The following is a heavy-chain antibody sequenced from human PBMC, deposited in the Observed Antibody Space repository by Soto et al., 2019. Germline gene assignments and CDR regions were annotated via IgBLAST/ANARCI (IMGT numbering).Heavy chain of an antibody. D-gene: IGHD6-13*01. CDR2: IYYSGST. Sequence: QVQLQESGPGRVKPSETLSLTCTVSGGSISSYYWNWIRQPPGKGLEWIGYIYYSGSTNYNPSLKSRVTISLDTSKNHFSLKLSSVTAADTAVYYCASSNIAAAGFYYYGMDVWGRGTTVTDSS. J-gene: IGHJ6*02. CDR3: ASSNIAAAGFYYYGMDV. CDR1: GGSISSYY. V-gene: IGHV4-59*01.